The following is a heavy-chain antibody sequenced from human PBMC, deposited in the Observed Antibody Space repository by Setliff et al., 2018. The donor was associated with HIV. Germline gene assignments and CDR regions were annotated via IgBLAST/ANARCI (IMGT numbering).Heavy chain of an antibody. V-gene: IGHV4-39*01. D-gene: IGHD3-16*01. CDR1: GGSISTNNFY. Sequence: SETLSLTCTVTGGSISTNNFYWGWIRQPPGKGLEWIGSLYYSGTTYYNPSLKSRLTISVDTSKNQFSLKLSSVTAADTAVYYCARRTLITGYDYWGQGTLGTVS. J-gene: IGHJ4*02. CDR2: LYYSGTT. CDR3: ARRTLITGYDY.